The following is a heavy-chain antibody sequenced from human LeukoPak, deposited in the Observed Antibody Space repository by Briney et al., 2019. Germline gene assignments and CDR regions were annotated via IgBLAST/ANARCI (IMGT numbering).Heavy chain of an antibody. CDR3: ARPTSSGSINS. CDR2: ITGSGVTT. Sequence: GGSLRLSCAASGFTFNDYDMHWVRQAPGKGLEWVSFITGSGVTTSYADSVKGRFTISKDSAKHSLFLQMNSLRAEDTAVYYCARPTSSGSINSWGQGTLVTVSS. J-gene: IGHJ4*02. D-gene: IGHD6-19*01. CDR1: GFTFNDYD. V-gene: IGHV3-48*01.